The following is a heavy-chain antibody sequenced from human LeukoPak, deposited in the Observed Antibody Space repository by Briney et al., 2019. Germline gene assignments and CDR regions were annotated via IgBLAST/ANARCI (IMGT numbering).Heavy chain of an antibody. CDR1: GFTFSSCA. CDR2: ISGSGDST. Sequence: PGGSLRLSCAASGFTFSSCAMSWVRQAPGKGLEWVSAISGSGDSTYYADSVKGRFTISRDNSKNTLFLQMNSLRAEDTALYYCAKVIVVAASPKGTFDYWGQGTLVTVSS. CDR3: AKVIVVAASPKGTFDY. D-gene: IGHD2-15*01. V-gene: IGHV3-23*01. J-gene: IGHJ4*02.